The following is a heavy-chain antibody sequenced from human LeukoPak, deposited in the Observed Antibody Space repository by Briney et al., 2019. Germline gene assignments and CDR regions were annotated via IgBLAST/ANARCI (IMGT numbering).Heavy chain of an antibody. D-gene: IGHD6-19*01. V-gene: IGHV4-4*07. J-gene: IGHJ4*02. Sequence: SDTLSLTCTVSGGSISSYYWSWIRQPAGKGLEWIGRIYTSGSTNYNPSLKSRVTMSVDTSKNQFSLKLSSVTAADTAVYYCAGDWAVAGGGAFDYWGQGTLVTVSS. CDR3: AGDWAVAGGGAFDY. CDR2: IYTSGST. CDR1: GGSISSYY.